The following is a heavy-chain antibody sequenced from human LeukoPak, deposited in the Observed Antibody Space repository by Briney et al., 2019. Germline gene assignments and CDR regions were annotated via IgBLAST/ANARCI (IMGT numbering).Heavy chain of an antibody. CDR2: IWYDGSNK. J-gene: IGHJ3*02. CDR3: ARETRLGMRAFDI. CDR1: GFTFSSYG. D-gene: IGHD7-27*01. V-gene: IGHV3-33*01. Sequence: PGRSLRLSCAASGFTFSSYGMHWVRQAPGKGLEWVAVIWYDGSNKYYADSVKGRFTISRDNSKNTLYLQMNSLRAEDTAVYYCARETRLGMRAFDIWGQGTMVTVSS.